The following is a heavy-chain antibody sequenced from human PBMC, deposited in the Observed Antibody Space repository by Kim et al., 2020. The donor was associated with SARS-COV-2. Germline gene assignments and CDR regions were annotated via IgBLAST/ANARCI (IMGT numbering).Heavy chain of an antibody. CDR3: AKVSAAGTWEVDY. CDR2: ISYDGSNK. CDR1: GFTFSSYG. Sequence: GGSVRLSCAASGFTFSSYGMHWVRQAPGKGLEWVAVISYDGSNKYYADSVKGRFTISRDNSKNTLYLQMNSLRAEDTAVYYCAKVSAAGTWEVDYWGQGTLVTVSS. V-gene: IGHV3-30*18. D-gene: IGHD6-13*01. J-gene: IGHJ4*02.